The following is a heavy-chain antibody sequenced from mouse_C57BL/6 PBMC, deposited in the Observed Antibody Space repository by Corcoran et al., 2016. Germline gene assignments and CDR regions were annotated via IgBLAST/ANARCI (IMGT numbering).Heavy chain of an antibody. CDR1: GYTFTDYY. CDR2: INPNNGGT. J-gene: IGHJ2*01. CDR3: ARWLGGY. D-gene: IGHD2-2*01. Sequence: EVQLQQSGPELVKPGASVKISCKASGYTFTDYYMNWVKQSHGKSLEWIGDINPNNGGTSYNQKFKGKATLTVDKSSSTAYMELRSLTSEDSAVYYCARWLGGYWGQGTTLTVSS. V-gene: IGHV1-26*01.